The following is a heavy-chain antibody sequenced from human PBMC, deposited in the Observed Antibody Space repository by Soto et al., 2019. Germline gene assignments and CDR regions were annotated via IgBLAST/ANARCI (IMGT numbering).Heavy chain of an antibody. V-gene: IGHV1-8*01. CDR3: SRADYYDRRGYLLPCGY. CDR1: GYTFTSYD. D-gene: IGHD3-22*01. Sequence: VQLVQSGAEVKKPGASVKVSCKASGYTFTSYDINWVRQATGQGLEWMGWMNPNSGNTGYAQKFQGRVTMTRNTSISTAYMELSSLRSEDTAVYYCSRADYYDRRGYLLPCGYWGQGTLVTVSS. CDR2: MNPNSGNT. J-gene: IGHJ4*02.